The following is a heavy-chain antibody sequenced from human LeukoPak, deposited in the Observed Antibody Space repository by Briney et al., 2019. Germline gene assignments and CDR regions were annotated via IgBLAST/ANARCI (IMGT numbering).Heavy chain of an antibody. V-gene: IGHV4-34*01. Sequence: SETLSLTRAVYGGSFSGYYWSWIRQPPGKGLEWIGEINHSGSTNYNPSLKSRVTISVDTSKNQFSLKLSSVTAADTAVYYRARYVYDSSGYYYYYYYMDVWGKGTTVTVSS. CDR3: ARYVYDSSGYYYYYYYMDV. D-gene: IGHD3-22*01. CDR1: GGSFSGYY. CDR2: INHSGST. J-gene: IGHJ6*03.